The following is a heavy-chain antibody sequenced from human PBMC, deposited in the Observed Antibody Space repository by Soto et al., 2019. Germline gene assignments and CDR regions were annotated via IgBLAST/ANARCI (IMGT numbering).Heavy chain of an antibody. D-gene: IGHD4-17*01. Sequence: XSVKVSCEASGYTFTTYCISWVRQAPVQGLEWMGWISAYNGNTNYAQKLQGRVTMTTDTSTSTAYMELRSLRSDDTAVYYCARVVYDNWFDPWGQGTLVTVSS. V-gene: IGHV1-18*04. CDR2: ISAYNGNT. J-gene: IGHJ5*02. CDR3: ARVVYDNWFDP. CDR1: GYTFTTYC.